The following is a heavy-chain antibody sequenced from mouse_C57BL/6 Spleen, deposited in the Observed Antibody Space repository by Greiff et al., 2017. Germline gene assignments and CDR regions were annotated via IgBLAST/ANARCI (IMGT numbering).Heavy chain of an antibody. D-gene: IGHD2-4*01. J-gene: IGHJ2*01. CDR3: TSLYYDYDGY. CDR2: IRLKADNYAT. V-gene: IGHV6-3*01. CDR1: GFTFSNYW. Sequence: EVMLVESGGGLVQPGGSMKLSCVASGFTFSNYWMNWVRQSPEKGLEWVAQIRLKADNYATHYAESVKGRFTISRDDSKSIVYLKMNNLRAEGTGIYYCTSLYYDYDGYWGQGTTLTVSS.